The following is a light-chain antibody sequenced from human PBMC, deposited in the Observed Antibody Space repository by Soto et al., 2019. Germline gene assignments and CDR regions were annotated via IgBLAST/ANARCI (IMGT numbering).Light chain of an antibody. CDR2: DAS. Sequence: EIVLTQSPVTLSLSSGGRATLSCRARQSVRTYLAWYQQRPGQAPRLLIYDASNRATGIPASFSGSGSGTDFTLTISSLDPEDFAVYYCQHRNIWPSTFGQGTNLEIK. CDR3: QHRNIWPST. J-gene: IGKJ2*02. CDR1: QSVRTY. V-gene: IGKV3-11*01.